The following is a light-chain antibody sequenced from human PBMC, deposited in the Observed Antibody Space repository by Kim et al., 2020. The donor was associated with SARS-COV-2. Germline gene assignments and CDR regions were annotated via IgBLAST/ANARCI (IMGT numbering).Light chain of an antibody. CDR2: TAS. CDR3: QQYYSYPYT. J-gene: IGKJ2*01. Sequence: DIQMTQSPSSLSVSVGDTVTITCRASQDIRNYLDWFQQRPGKAPKSLIYTASRLQSGVPSKFSGSGSGTDFTLTISSLQPEDFATYYCQQYYSYPYTFGQGTKRDI. V-gene: IGKV1-16*02. CDR1: QDIRNY.